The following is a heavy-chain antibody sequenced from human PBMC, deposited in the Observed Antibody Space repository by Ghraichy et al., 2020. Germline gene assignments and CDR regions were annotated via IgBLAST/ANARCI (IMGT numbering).Heavy chain of an antibody. CDR2: IYSGGST. D-gene: IGHD1-14*01. Sequence: GGSLRLSCAASGFTVSSNYMSWVRQAPGKGLEWVSVIYSGGSTYYADSVKGRFTISRDNSKNTLYLQMNSLRAEDTAVYYCARDPTGWHGMDVWGQGTTVTVSS. CDR3: ARDPTGWHGMDV. CDR1: GFTVSSNY. J-gene: IGHJ6*02. V-gene: IGHV3-53*01.